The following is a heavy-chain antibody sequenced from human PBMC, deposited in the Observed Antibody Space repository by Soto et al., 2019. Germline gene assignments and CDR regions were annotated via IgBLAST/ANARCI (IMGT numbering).Heavy chain of an antibody. Sequence: GSLRLSCAASGFTFNTYSMNWVSQAPGRGLEWVSYISSSSSTVYYADSVKGRFTISRDNAKNSLYLQMNSLIVDDTSVYYCARWNYDTTGYYKGALDYWGQGT. D-gene: IGHD3-22*01. J-gene: IGHJ4*02. CDR2: ISSSSSTV. V-gene: IGHV3-48*01. CDR3: ARWNYDTTGYYKGALDY. CDR1: GFTFNTYS.